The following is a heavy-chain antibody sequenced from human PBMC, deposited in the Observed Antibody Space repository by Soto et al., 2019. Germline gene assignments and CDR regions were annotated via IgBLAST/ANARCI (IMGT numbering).Heavy chain of an antibody. J-gene: IGHJ4*02. D-gene: IGHD3-10*01. CDR2: INPFDGSR. Sequence: ASVKVSCKASGYIFTSYYLHWVRQAPGQGLEWMGWINPFDGSRMFAQSFQGRVTFTRDTSTSTVYMELSGLRSDDTAVYYCSRVNPGETSPFDHWGQGTLVTVSS. V-gene: IGHV1-46*03. CDR1: GYIFTSYY. CDR3: SRVNPGETSPFDH.